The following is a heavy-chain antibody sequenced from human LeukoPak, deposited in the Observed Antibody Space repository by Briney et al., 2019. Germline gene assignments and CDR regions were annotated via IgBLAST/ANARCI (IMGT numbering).Heavy chain of an antibody. CDR2: IYYSGST. V-gene: IGHV4-59*11. J-gene: IGHJ3*02. CDR3: ARGARGDVGAFDI. Sequence: PSETLSLTCTVSGGSISSHYWSWIRQPPGKGLEWIGYIYYSGSTNYNPSLKSRVTISVDTSKNQFSLKLSSVTAADTAVYYCARGARGDVGAFDIWGQGTMVTVSS. D-gene: IGHD2-21*02. CDR1: GGSISSHY.